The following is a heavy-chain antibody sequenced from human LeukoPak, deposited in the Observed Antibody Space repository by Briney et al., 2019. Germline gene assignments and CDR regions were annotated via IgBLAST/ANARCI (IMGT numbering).Heavy chain of an antibody. D-gene: IGHD3-10*01. CDR2: INSDGSST. Sequence: GGSLRLSCAASGFTFSSYWMNWVRQVPGKGLVWVSRINSDGSSTSYADSVKGRFTISRDNARNTLYVQMNSLRAEDTAVYYCSTGSGHAFDIWGRGTMVTVSS. V-gene: IGHV3-74*01. CDR1: GFTFSSYW. CDR3: STGSGHAFDI. J-gene: IGHJ3*02.